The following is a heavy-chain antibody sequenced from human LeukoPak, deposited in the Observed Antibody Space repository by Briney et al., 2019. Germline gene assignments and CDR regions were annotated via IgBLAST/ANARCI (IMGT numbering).Heavy chain of an antibody. CDR1: GFIFSTYS. J-gene: IGHJ4*02. CDR2: ITSSSVYI. CDR3: VSSTTTMGDY. Sequence: GGSLRLSCAASGFIFSTYSMNWVRQAPGKGLEWVSSITSSSVYIYYADSVRGRFTISRDNAKNSLYLQMNSLRAEDTAVYYCVSSTTTMGDYWGQGTLVTVSS. D-gene: IGHD3-10*01. V-gene: IGHV3-21*01.